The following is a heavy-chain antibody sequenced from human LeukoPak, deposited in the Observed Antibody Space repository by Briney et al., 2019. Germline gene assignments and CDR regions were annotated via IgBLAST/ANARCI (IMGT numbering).Heavy chain of an antibody. Sequence: AASVKVSCKASGGTFSSYAISWVRQAPGQGLEWMGGIIPIFGTANYAQKFQGRVTITADESTSTAYMELSSLRSEDTAVYYCAREGTVAYYGMDVWGQGTTVTVSS. CDR3: AREGTVAYYGMDV. CDR1: GGTFSSYA. J-gene: IGHJ6*02. V-gene: IGHV1-69*13. CDR2: IIPIFGTA. D-gene: IGHD4-11*01.